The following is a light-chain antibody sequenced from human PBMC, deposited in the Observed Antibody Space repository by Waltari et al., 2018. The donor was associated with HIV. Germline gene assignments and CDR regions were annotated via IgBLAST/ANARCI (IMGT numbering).Light chain of an antibody. CDR2: NVF. Sequence: QSALTQPPSVSGSPGQSVPISCTGTSSDIGGYNYVFWYQQHPGEAPKLISYNVFKRPSGVPDRVSGTKPGNTASRTSYGRKADDEANYYCFSYAGMYTDVFGTGTQVTVI. V-gene: IGLV2-11*01. CDR1: SSDIGGYNY. CDR3: FSYAGMYTDV. J-gene: IGLJ1*01.